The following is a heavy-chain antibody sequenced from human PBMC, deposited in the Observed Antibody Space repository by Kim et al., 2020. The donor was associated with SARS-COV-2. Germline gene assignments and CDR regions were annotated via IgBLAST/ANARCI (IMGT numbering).Heavy chain of an antibody. D-gene: IGHD4-17*01. CDR1: GFTFSSYA. Sequence: GGSLRLSCAASGFTFSSYAMHWVRQAPGKGLEWVAVISYDGSNKYYADSVKGRFTISRDNSKNTLYLQMNSLRAEDTAVYYCARGSYPPLMTTVLLGYFDYWGQGTLVTVSS. CDR2: ISYDGSNK. CDR3: ARGSYPPLMTTVLLGYFDY. J-gene: IGHJ4*02. V-gene: IGHV3-30-3*01.